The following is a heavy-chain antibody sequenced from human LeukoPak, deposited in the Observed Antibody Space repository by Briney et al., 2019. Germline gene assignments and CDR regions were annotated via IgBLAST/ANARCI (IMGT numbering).Heavy chain of an antibody. J-gene: IGHJ3*02. CDR2: INLNGGST. V-gene: IGHV3-20*04. CDR1: RVTFEDYG. CDR3: ARPPTIKVVSDAFDI. Sequence: GRSLSLSCAVSRVTFEDYGMSWVPQAPGKGREGVLGINLNGGSTGYADSVKGRFTISRDNAKTSLYLQMNSLRAEDTALYYCARPPTIKVVSDAFDIWGQGTMVTVSS. D-gene: IGHD3-22*01.